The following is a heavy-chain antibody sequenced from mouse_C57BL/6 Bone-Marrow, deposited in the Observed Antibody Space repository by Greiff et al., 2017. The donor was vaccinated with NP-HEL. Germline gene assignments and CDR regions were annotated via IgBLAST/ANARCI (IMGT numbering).Heavy chain of an antibody. CDR1: GFSFNTYA. V-gene: IGHV10-1*01. D-gene: IGHD2-2*01. CDR3: VRGYDGFDY. Sequence: EVQVVESGGGLVQPKGSLKLSCAASGFSFNTYAMNWVRQAPGKGLEWVARIRSKSNNYATYYADSVKDRFTISRDDSESMLSLQMNSLKTEDTAMYYCVRGYDGFDYWGQGTTLTVSS. CDR2: IRSKSNNYAT. J-gene: IGHJ2*01.